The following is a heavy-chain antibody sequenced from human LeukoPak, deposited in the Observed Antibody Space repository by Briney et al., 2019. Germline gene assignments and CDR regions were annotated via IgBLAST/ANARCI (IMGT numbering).Heavy chain of an antibody. D-gene: IGHD3-16*02. CDR3: AKDPSYDYVWGSYRHFDY. J-gene: IGHJ4*02. CDR1: GFTFSSSA. Sequence: GGSLRLSCAASGFTFSSSAMSWVRQAPGKGLEWVSAISGSGDNIYYGGSVMGRFTISRDNSKNMLYVQMNSLRAEDTAVYYCAKDPSYDYVWGSYRHFDYWGQGTLVTVSS. V-gene: IGHV3-23*01. CDR2: ISGSGDNI.